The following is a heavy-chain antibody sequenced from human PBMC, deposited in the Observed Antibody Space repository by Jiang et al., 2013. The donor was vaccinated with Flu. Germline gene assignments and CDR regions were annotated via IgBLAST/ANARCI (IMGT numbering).Heavy chain of an antibody. CDR2: TYYRSKWYN. D-gene: IGHD6-13*01. Sequence: SRGLEWLGRTYYRSKWYNDYAVSVKSRITINPDTSKNQFSLQLNSVTPEDTAVYYCASGPRAATSFDYWGQGTLVTVSS. J-gene: IGHJ4*02. V-gene: IGHV6-1*01. CDR3: ASGPRAATSFDY.